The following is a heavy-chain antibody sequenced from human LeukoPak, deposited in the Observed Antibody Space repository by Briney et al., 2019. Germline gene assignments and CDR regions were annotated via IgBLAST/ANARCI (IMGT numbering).Heavy chain of an antibody. D-gene: IGHD1-26*01. CDR2: LDTEDGET. J-gene: IGHJ4*02. Sequence: ASVKVSRKVSGHTLTDLSTHWVRQNPGGGLEWMGGLDTEDGETIYAQKFQGRVTMTEDSSTDTAYMELSSLRSEDTAVYYCATGGIYSLLAYWGQGRLVS. CDR1: GHTLTDLS. CDR3: ATGGIYSLLAY. V-gene: IGHV1-24*01.